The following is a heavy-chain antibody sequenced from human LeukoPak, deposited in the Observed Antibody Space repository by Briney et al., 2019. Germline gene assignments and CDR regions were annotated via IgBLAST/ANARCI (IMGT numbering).Heavy chain of an antibody. CDR2: IKSDGST. V-gene: IGHV3-74*01. CDR3: ARAPSEIGGYYPEYFRH. CDR1: GFTFSTYW. D-gene: IGHD3-22*01. Sequence: GGSPRLSCAASGFTFSTYWMHWVRQTPGKGLVWVSRIKSDGSTNYADSVKGRFTISRDNAKNTVSLQMNSLRPEDTGVYYCARAPSEIGGYYPEYFRHWGQGTLVTVSS. J-gene: IGHJ1*01.